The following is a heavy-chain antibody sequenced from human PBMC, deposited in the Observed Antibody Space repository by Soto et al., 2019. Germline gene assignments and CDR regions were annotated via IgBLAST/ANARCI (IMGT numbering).Heavy chain of an antibody. CDR2: IYHSGNT. J-gene: IGHJ3*02. CDR3: ARVGISSSDAFDI. CDR1: GGSISSGGYY. D-gene: IGHD6-6*01. V-gene: IGHV4-31*02. Sequence: SETLSLTWSVSGGSISSGGYYWSSIRQLPGKDLEWIGYIYHSGNTYYNSTLKSRLTISVDTSKNQFSLKLTSVTAADTAVYYCARVGISSSDAFDIWGQGTMVTVSS.